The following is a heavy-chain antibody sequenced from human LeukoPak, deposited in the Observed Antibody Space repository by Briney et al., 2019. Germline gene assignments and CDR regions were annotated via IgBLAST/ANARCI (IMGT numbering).Heavy chain of an antibody. D-gene: IGHD1-1*01. J-gene: IGHJ5*02. Sequence: PGGSLRLSCAASGFTFSSYSMNWVRQAPGKGLEWVSYISSSSSTIYYADSVKGRFTISRDNAKNSLYLQMNSLRAEDTAVYYCARDHWNWNDRNDWFDPWGQGTLVTVSS. V-gene: IGHV3-48*04. CDR1: GFTFSSYS. CDR2: ISSSSSTI. CDR3: ARDHWNWNDRNDWFDP.